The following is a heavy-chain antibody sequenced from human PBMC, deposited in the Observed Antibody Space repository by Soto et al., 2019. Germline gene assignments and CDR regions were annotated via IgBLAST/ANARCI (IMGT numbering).Heavy chain of an antibody. D-gene: IGHD3-16*01. V-gene: IGHV5-51*01. CDR2: IYPEDFDT. CDR3: ARREYSYGYFGS. Sequence: GESLKIACQASGYSFSTYWIAWVRQMPGKGLEWMGIIYPEDFDTRVSPSFLGDVTISVDKSTSTAYLERSSLRASDTAMYCCARREYSYGYFGSWGQGTLVTVSS. CDR1: GYSFSTYW. J-gene: IGHJ4*02.